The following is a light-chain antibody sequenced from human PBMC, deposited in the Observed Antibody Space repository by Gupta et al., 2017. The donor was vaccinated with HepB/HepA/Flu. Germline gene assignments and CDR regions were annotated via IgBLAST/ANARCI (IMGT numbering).Light chain of an antibody. J-gene: IGKJ2*02. Sequence: DVVLTQSPLSLPVALGQPASISCRSSQRLVHSSGSTYLNWFQQRQGQSPRRLFYKVSNRDSGVPDRFSGSGSGTDFTLKISRVEAEDVGIYYCRQGKHWPCTFGQGTKMDIK. V-gene: IGKV2-30*02. CDR1: QRLVHSSGSTY. CDR3: RQGKHWPCT. CDR2: KVS.